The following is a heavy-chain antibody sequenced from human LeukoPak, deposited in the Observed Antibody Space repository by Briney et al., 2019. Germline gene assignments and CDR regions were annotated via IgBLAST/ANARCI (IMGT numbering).Heavy chain of an antibody. Sequence: GGSLRLSCAASGFTFSTYAMSWVRQAPGKGLEWVSTIRNSGTDTYYLDSVKGRFTISRDNSKNTLYLQMNSLRAEDTAVYYCAKSRHGATYGLGLDVCGQGTTVTVSS. V-gene: IGHV3-23*05. CDR2: IRNSGTDT. J-gene: IGHJ6*02. D-gene: IGHD1-26*01. CDR3: AKSRHGATYGLGLDV. CDR1: GFTFSTYA.